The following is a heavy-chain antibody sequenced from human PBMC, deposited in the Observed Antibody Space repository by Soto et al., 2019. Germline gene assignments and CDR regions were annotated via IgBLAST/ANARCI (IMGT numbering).Heavy chain of an antibody. V-gene: IGHV3-23*01. D-gene: IGHD3-16*02. Sequence: EVQLLESGGGLVQPGGSLRLSCAASGFTFSSYAMSWVRQAPGKGLEWVSAISGSGGSTYYADSVKGRFTISRDNSKNTLYLQMNSLRAEDTAVYYCAKSPPPNYDYVWGSYRWYYFDYWGQGTLVTVSS. CDR2: ISGSGGST. J-gene: IGHJ4*02. CDR1: GFTFSSYA. CDR3: AKSPPPNYDYVWGSYRWYYFDY.